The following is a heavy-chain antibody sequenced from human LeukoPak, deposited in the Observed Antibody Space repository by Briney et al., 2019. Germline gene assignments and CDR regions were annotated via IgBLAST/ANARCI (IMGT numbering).Heavy chain of an antibody. CDR3: ARDRVELGWGAFEI. J-gene: IGHJ3*02. CDR2: ISRSATTI. Sequence: PGGSLRLSCAASGFIFSDYYMSWIRQAPGKGLEWVSSISRSATTIYYADSVKGRFTISRDNAKNSLYLQMNSLRAEDTAVYYCARDRVELGWGAFEIWGQGTMVTVSS. V-gene: IGHV3-11*04. D-gene: IGHD7-27*01. CDR1: GFIFSDYY.